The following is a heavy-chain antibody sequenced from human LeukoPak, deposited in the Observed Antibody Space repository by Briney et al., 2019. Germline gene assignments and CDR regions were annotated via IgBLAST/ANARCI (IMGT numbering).Heavy chain of an antibody. Sequence: TSETLSLTCTVSGGSISSYYWSWIRPPPGEGLEWSGYINYSGSTDYNPSLKSRVTMSVDTSKNQFSLKLSSVTAADTAVYFCGRRTSYDTLTGYIYWYFDLWGRGTLVTVSS. CDR1: GGSISSYY. CDR2: INYSGST. J-gene: IGHJ2*01. D-gene: IGHD3-9*01. V-gene: IGHV4-59*01. CDR3: GRRTSYDTLTGYIYWYFDL.